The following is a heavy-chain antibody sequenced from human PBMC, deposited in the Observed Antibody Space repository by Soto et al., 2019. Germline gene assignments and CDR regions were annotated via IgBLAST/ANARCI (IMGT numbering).Heavy chain of an antibody. CDR1: GYTFTSYG. Sequence: QVQLVQSGGEVKKPGASVKVSCKASGYTFTSYGISWVRQAPGQGLEWMGRISAYNGNTNYAQKLQGRVTMTTDTSTSTDYMELMSLRSDDTAVYYFARVVGALVHWFDPWGQGTLVTFSS. CDR2: ISAYNGNT. D-gene: IGHD1-26*01. V-gene: IGHV1-18*01. J-gene: IGHJ5*02. CDR3: ARVVGALVHWFDP.